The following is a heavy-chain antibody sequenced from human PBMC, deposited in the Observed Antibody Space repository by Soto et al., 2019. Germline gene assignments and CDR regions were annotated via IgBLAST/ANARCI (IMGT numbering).Heavy chain of an antibody. D-gene: IGHD6-6*01. Sequence: QLQLQESGPGLVKPSETLSLTCTVSGGSIRSSSYYWGWIRQPPGRGLEWVGNIYYNGSAYYSPSLQSRVTISTDTSRNQFSLKLRSVTAADTAVYYCASPLGGGLAARPGLGYWGQGTLVTVSS. J-gene: IGHJ4*02. V-gene: IGHV4-39*01. CDR1: GGSIRSSSYY. CDR2: IYYNGSA. CDR3: ASPLGGGLAARPGLGY.